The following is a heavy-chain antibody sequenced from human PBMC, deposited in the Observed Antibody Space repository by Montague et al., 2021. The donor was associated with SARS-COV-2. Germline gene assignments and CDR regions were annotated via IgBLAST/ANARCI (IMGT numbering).Heavy chain of an antibody. CDR2: SNDRGSS. Sequence: SETLSLTCAVYGGSFTDFYCTWIRQPPGTGLVLIGESNDRGSSNSNPSLKNRVTISVARSKNQISLKLTSVTAADTATYYCARGQVTVFAILIAFPAAGAIDVWGQGTTVTVS. D-gene: IGHD3-16*02. J-gene: IGHJ3*01. CDR3: ARGQVTVFAILIAFPAAGAIDV. CDR1: GGSFTDFY. V-gene: IGHV4-34*01.